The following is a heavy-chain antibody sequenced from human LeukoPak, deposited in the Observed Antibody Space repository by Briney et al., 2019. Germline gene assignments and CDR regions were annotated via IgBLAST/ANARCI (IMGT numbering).Heavy chain of an antibody. D-gene: IGHD2-2*01. Sequence: GASVKVSCKASGYTFTGYYMHWVRQAPGQGLEWMGWINSNSGGTNYAQKFQGRVTMTRDTSISTAYMELSRLRSDDTAVYYCAREDTSAWYCSSTSCYADYYYMDVWGKGTTVTVSS. CDR3: AREDTSAWYCSSTSCYADYYYMDV. CDR2: INSNSGGT. CDR1: GYTFTGYY. J-gene: IGHJ6*03. V-gene: IGHV1-2*02.